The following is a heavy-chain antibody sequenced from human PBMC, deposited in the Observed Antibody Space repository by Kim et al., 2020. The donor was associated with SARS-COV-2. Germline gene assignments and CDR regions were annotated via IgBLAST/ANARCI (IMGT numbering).Heavy chain of an antibody. Sequence: GGSLRLSCAVSGFTFSSYSMNWVRQAPGKGLEWVSCITRSSSYIYYADSVKGRFTISRDNAKNSLYLQMNSLRAEDTAVYYCARGTSDYYGMDVWGEGTTVTVSS. J-gene: IGHJ6*02. CDR2: ITRSSSYI. CDR1: GFTFSSYS. V-gene: IGHV3-21*01. CDR3: ARGTSDYYGMDV.